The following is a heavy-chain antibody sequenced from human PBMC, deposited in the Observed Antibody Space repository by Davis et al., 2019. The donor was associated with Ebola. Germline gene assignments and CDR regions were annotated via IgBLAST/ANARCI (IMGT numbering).Heavy chain of an antibody. CDR1: GFTFDDYA. CDR2: ISWNSGSI. CDR3: AKDMAAIRQYYFDY. Sequence: PGGSLRLSCAASGFTFDDYAMHWVRQAPGKGLEWVSGISWNSGSIGYADSVKGRFTISRDNAKNSLYLQMNSLRAEDTALYYCAKDMAAIRQYYFDYWGQGTLVTVSS. J-gene: IGHJ4*02. D-gene: IGHD5-18*01. V-gene: IGHV3-9*01.